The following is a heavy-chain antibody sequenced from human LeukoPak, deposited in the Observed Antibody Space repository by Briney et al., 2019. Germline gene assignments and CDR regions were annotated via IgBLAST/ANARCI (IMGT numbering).Heavy chain of an antibody. Sequence: GGSLRLSCAASGFTFSSYAMHWVRQAPGKGLEWVAVISYDGSNKYYADSVKGRFTISRDNSKNTLYLQMNSLRAEDTAVYYCARFSTMYYYDSSDYWGQGTLVTVSS. D-gene: IGHD3-22*01. CDR3: ARFSTMYYYDSSDY. V-gene: IGHV3-30*04. CDR2: ISYDGSNK. CDR1: GFTFSSYA. J-gene: IGHJ4*02.